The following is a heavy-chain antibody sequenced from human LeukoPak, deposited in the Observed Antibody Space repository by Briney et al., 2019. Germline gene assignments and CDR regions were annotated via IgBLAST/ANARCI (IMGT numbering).Heavy chain of an antibody. CDR1: GFTVSTSV. J-gene: IGHJ3*02. V-gene: IGHV3-30*18. D-gene: IGHD3-16*01. CDR2: ISFDGTTK. Sequence: PGGSLRLACAASGFTVSTSVMHWVRQAPGKGLDWAAIISFDGTTKCYADSVKGRFTISRDNSKNTLFLQMDSLRVEDTAVYYCVKSKDLYGALDIWGQGTMVTVSS. CDR3: VKSKDLYGALDI.